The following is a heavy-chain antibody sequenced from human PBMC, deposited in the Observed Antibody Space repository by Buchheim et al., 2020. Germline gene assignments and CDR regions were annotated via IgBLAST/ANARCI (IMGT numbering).Heavy chain of an antibody. V-gene: IGHV1-46*01. CDR3: ARGYYHDSRGYYLSYYFDY. CDR2: INPSGGST. CDR1: GYTFTSDY. D-gene: IGHD3-22*01. J-gene: IGHJ4*02. Sequence: QVQLVQSGAEVKKPGASVKVSCTASGYTFTSDYMHWVRQAPGQGLEWMGIINPSGGSTSYAQKFQGRVTMTRDTSTSTVYMELSSLRSEDTAVYYCARGYYHDSRGYYLSYYFDYWGQGTL.